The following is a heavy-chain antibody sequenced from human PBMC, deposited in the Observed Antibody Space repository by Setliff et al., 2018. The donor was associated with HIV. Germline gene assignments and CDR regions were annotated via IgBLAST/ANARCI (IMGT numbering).Heavy chain of an antibody. D-gene: IGHD2-2*01. Sequence: SGPTLVNPLAGDLTLTCAFSGFSLTTSAVGVGWIRQPPGKALEWLALIYWDDDKRYRSSLKSRLTITKDTSKNQVVLTMTNMDPVDTATYYCAHSLYCSSSNCSGLLFDYWGQGTLVTVSS. V-gene: IGHV2-5*02. J-gene: IGHJ4*02. CDR1: GFSLTTSAVG. CDR3: AHSLYCSSSNCSGLLFDY. CDR2: IYWDDDK.